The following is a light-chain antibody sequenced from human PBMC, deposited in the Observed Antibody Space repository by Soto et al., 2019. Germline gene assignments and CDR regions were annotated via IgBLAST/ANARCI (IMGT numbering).Light chain of an antibody. CDR3: QQYGTSPLT. Sequence: EIVLTQSPGTLSLSPGERVALSCRASQSVSSNSLAWYQQKPGQAPRLLIYGASKRATGTPDRFSGGGSGTDFTLTISRLEPEDFAVYYCQQYGTSPLTFGGGTKVEIK. CDR1: QSVSSNS. CDR2: GAS. J-gene: IGKJ4*01. V-gene: IGKV3-20*01.